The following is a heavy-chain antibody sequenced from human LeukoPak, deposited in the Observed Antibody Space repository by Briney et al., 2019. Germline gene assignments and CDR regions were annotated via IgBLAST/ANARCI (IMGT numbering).Heavy chain of an antibody. CDR3: VTLRGEDY. V-gene: IGHV3-66*01. CDR1: GFTFSSNH. CDR2: IYSGGST. D-gene: IGHD3-10*01. J-gene: IGHJ4*02. Sequence: GGSLRLSCAASGFTFSSNHMSWVRQAPGKGLEWVSVIYSGGSTYYADSVKGRFTISRDNSKNTLYLQMNSLRAEDTAVYYCVTLRGEDYWGQGTLVTVSS.